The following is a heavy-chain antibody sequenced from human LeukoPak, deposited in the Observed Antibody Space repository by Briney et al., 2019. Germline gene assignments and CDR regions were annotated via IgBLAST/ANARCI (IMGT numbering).Heavy chain of an antibody. J-gene: IGHJ6*03. V-gene: IGHV3-48*01. CDR3: ARVLRYCSGGNCYSGGLGYMDV. CDR1: GFTFTSHS. D-gene: IGHD2-15*01. Sequence: PGGSLRLSCAASGFTFTSHSMNWVRQAPGKGPEWISYISSSSSKIYYADFVKGRFTVSRDNAKNSLFLQMNSLRAEDTAVYYCARVLRYCSGGNCYSGGLGYMDVWGKGTTVTISS. CDR2: ISSSSSKI.